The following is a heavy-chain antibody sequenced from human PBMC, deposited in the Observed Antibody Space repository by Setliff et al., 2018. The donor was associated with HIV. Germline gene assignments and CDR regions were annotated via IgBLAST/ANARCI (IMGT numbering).Heavy chain of an antibody. J-gene: IGHJ4*02. CDR3: ATSYGSGVAPFDN. CDR2: TIPIFSMS. CDR1: GDTFSTHT. V-gene: IGHV1-69*02. Sequence: SVKVSCKASGDTFSTHTIRWLRQAPGQGPEWMGRTIPIFSMSNAALNFQGRLMITADKSSNTAYMSLTKLTFEDTAMYYCATSYGSGVAPFDNWGQGTLVTVSS. D-gene: IGHD3-10*01.